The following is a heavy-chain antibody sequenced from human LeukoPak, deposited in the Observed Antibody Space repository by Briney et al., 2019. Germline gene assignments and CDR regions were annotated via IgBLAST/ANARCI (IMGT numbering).Heavy chain of an antibody. CDR3: ARGLGGYMDV. J-gene: IGHJ6*03. V-gene: IGHV4-4*07. Sequence: SETLSLTCTVSGGSITNYYWSWIWQPAGKGLEWIGHIYTSGSTNYNPSLRSRVTMSIDTSKNQFSLNLSSVTAADTAVYYCARGLGGYMDVWGKGTTVTVSS. CDR2: IYTSGST. CDR1: GGSITNYY. D-gene: IGHD5-12*01.